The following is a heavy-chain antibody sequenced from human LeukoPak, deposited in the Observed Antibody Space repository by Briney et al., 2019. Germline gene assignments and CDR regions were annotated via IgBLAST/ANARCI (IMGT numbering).Heavy chain of an antibody. Sequence: PGRSLRLSCAASGFTFSSYGMHWVRQAPGEGLEWVAVISYDGSNKYYADSVKGRFTISRDNSKNTLYLQMNSLRAEDTAVYYCAKDPDCTSGICYTFFDYWGQGTLVTVSS. CDR3: AKDPDCTSGICYTFFDY. D-gene: IGHD2-8*01. CDR2: ISYDGSNK. CDR1: GFTFSSYG. V-gene: IGHV3-30*18. J-gene: IGHJ4*02.